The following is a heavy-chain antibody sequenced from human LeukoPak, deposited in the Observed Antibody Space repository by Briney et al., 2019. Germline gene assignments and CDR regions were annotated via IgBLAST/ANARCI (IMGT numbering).Heavy chain of an antibody. J-gene: IGHJ4*02. CDR3: ARLVSRIALAGADY. CDR2: ISSSSTYI. Sequence: GGSLRLSCAASGFTFSSYSMNWVRQAPGKGLEWVSSISSSSTYIYYADSVKGRFTVSRDNAENSLYLQMNSLRAEDTAVYYCARLVSRIALAGADYWGQGTLDTVSS. V-gene: IGHV3-21*06. D-gene: IGHD6-19*01. CDR1: GFTFSSYS.